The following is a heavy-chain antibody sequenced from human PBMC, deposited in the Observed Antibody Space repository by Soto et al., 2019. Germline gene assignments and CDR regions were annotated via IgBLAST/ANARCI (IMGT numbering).Heavy chain of an antibody. Sequence: VQLVQSGAEVKKPGASVKVSCKASGYTFTSYGISGVRQAPGQGLEWMGWISAYNGNTNYAQQLQGRVTMTTDTSTRTAYIELRSLRSDDTAVYYCGRDAITMIGGLEGYWGQGTLVTVAS. CDR2: ISAYNGNT. D-gene: IGHD3-22*01. CDR3: GRDAITMIGGLEGY. CDR1: GYTFTSYG. J-gene: IGHJ4*02. V-gene: IGHV1-18*01.